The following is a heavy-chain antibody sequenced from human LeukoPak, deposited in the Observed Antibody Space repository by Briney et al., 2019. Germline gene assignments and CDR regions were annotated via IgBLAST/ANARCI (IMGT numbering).Heavy chain of an antibody. CDR2: IWYDGSNK. CDR1: GFTFSSYG. D-gene: IGHD5-18*01. CDR3: ARMYSYGHYYYYGMDV. V-gene: IGHV3-33*01. Sequence: GRSLRLSCAASGFTFSSYGMHWVRQAPGKGLEWVAVIWYDGSNKYYADSVKGRFTISRDNSKNTLYLQMNSLRAEDTAVYYCARMYSYGHYYYYGMDVWGQGTTVTVSS. J-gene: IGHJ6*02.